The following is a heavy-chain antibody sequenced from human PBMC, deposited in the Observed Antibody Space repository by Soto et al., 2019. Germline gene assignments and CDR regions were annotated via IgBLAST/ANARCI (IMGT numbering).Heavy chain of an antibody. J-gene: IGHJ6*02. CDR2: IKRNSDGGRT. CDR1: GFTVNNAW. V-gene: IGHV3-15*07. CDR3: TTGSVEGF. Sequence: EVQLVESGGGLVKPGGSLRLSCAASGFTVNNAWMNWVRQAPGKGLEWVGRIKRNSDGGRTDYAAPVRGRFTISRDDSQKTLYLHMSSLKIEDTAVYYCTTGSVEGFWGQGTTVTVSS. D-gene: IGHD2-15*01.